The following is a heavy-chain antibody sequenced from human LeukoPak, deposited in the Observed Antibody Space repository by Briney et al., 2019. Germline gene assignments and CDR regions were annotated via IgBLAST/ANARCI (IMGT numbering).Heavy chain of an antibody. Sequence: GGSLRLSCAASGFTFSSYWMSWVRQAPGKGLEWVANIKQDGSEKYYVDSVKGRFTISRDNAKNSLYLQMNSLRAEDTAVYYCARGRIAAAGPLWFDPWGQGTLVTVSS. CDR2: IKQDGSEK. J-gene: IGHJ5*02. CDR3: ARGRIAAAGPLWFDP. V-gene: IGHV3-7*01. D-gene: IGHD6-13*01. CDR1: GFTFSSYW.